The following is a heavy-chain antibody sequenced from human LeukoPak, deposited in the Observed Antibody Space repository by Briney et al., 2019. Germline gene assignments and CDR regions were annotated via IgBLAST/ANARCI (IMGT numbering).Heavy chain of an antibody. Sequence: SETLSLTCAVSGPSISSSIHYWGWVRQPPGNGLEWIGSVYYSGGTYYNPSLESRLTISVDTSNNRFSLKLKSVTAADTAVFYCARVTTGSTTLDSWGQGILVTVSS. V-gene: IGHV4-39*02. J-gene: IGHJ5*01. CDR3: ARVTTGSTTLDS. CDR1: GPSISSSIHY. D-gene: IGHD1-1*01. CDR2: VYYSGGT.